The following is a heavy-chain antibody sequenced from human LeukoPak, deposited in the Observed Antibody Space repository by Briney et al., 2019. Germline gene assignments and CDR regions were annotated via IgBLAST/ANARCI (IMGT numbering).Heavy chain of an antibody. D-gene: IGHD6-19*01. CDR3: ARGWAGSPYYFDY. CDR1: GFTVSSNY. V-gene: IGHV3-66*01. Sequence: GGSLRLSCAASGFTVSSNYMSWVRQAPGKGLEWVSVIYSGGSTYYADSVKGRFTISRDNSKNTLYLQMNSLRAEDTAVYYCARGWAGSPYYFDYWGQGTLVTVSS. CDR2: IYSGGST. J-gene: IGHJ4*02.